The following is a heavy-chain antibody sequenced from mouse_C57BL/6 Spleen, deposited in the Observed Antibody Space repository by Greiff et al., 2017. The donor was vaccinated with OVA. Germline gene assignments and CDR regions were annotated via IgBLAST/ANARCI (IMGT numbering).Heavy chain of an antibody. CDR3: ARVTTVVAPFDY. CDR2: IYPGSGST. V-gene: IGHV1-55*01. CDR1: GYTFTSYW. Sequence: VQLQQPGAELVKPGASVKMSCTASGYTFTSYWITWVKQRPGQGLEWIGDIYPGSGSTNYNEKFKSKATLTVDTSSSTAYMQLSSLTSEDSAVYYCARVTTVVAPFDYWGQGTTLTVSS. J-gene: IGHJ2*01. D-gene: IGHD1-1*01.